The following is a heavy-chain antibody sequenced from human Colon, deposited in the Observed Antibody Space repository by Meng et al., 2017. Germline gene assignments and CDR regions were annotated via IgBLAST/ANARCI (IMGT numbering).Heavy chain of an antibody. CDR2: IYYTGTT. D-gene: IGHD6-19*01. V-gene: IGHV4-61*08. Sequence: HAQPDETPPGLVQPSDTLSLHSTVSGGSVPITGYYWGWIRQSPGKGLEWIGYIYYTGTTNYNPSLKSRVTISVDTSKNQFSLKLSSVTPADTAVYFCARDNLLTSGSRFCFDYWGQGALVTVSS. CDR1: GGSVPITGYY. CDR3: ARDNLLTSGSRFCFDY. J-gene: IGHJ4*02.